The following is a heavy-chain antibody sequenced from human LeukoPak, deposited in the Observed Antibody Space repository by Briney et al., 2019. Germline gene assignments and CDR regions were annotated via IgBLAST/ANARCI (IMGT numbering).Heavy chain of an antibody. V-gene: IGHV3-7*01. Sequence: GSLRLSCAASGFTFSTYWMSWVRQAPGKGLEWVANIRHDGSEKYYVDSVKGRFTISRDNAKNSLYLQMNSLRAEDTAVYYCARDDFYSNYEWGLGTLVTVSS. CDR1: GFTFSTYW. CDR2: IRHDGSEK. J-gene: IGHJ4*02. D-gene: IGHD4-11*01. CDR3: ARDDFYSNYE.